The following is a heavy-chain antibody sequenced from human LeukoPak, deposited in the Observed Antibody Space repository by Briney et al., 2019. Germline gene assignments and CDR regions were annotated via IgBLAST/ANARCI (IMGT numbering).Heavy chain of an antibody. CDR2: INTNTGNP. CDR1: GYTFTSYA. D-gene: IGHD6-13*01. J-gene: IGHJ6*03. CDR3: ARDAGYSSSWYYYYYYMDV. V-gene: IGHV7-4-1*02. Sequence: GASVKVSCKASGYTFTSYAMNWVRQAPGQGLEWMGWINTNTGNPTYAQGFTGRFVFSLDTSVSTAYLQISSLRAEDTAVYYCARDAGYSSSWYYYYYYMDVWGKGTTVTVSS.